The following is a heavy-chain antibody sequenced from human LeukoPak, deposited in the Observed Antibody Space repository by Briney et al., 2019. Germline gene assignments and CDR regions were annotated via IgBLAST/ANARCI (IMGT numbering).Heavy chain of an antibody. V-gene: IGHV4-34*01. CDR2: FNHSGGT. D-gene: IGHD3-16*01. J-gene: IGHJ5*02. CDR3: ARHYGP. Sequence: SETLSLTCAVYGGSFSGYYWSWIRQPPGKGLEWIGDFNHSGGTNYNPSLKSRVTMSVDTSKNQFSLNLSSVTAADTAVYYCARHYGPWGQGTLVAVSS. CDR1: GGSFSGYY.